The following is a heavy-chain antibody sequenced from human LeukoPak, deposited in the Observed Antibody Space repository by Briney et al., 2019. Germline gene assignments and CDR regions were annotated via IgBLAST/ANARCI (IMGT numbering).Heavy chain of an antibody. D-gene: IGHD3-10*01. CDR1: GGSISSYY. J-gene: IGHJ4*02. CDR2: IYTSGST. CDR3: ASQDKNGSGRSYFDY. Sequence: PSETLSLTCTVSGGSISSYYWSWIRQPAGKGLEWIARIYTSGSTNYNPSLKSRVTMSVDTSKNQFSLKLSSVTAADTAVYYCASQDKNGSGRSYFDYWGQGTLVTVSS. V-gene: IGHV4-4*07.